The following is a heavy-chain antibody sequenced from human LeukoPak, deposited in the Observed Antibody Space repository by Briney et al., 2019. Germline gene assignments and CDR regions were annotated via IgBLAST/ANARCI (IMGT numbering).Heavy chain of an antibody. CDR1: GGTFSSYA. CDR2: IIPIFGTA. J-gene: IGHJ3*02. CDR3: AREYSSSPEGRLYAFDI. Sequence: ASVKVSCKASGGTFSSYAISWVRQAPGQGLEWMGGIIPIFGTANYAQKFQGRVTITADESTSTAYMELSSLRSEDTAVYYCAREYSSSPEGRLYAFDIWGQGTMVTVSS. D-gene: IGHD6-6*01. V-gene: IGHV1-69*13.